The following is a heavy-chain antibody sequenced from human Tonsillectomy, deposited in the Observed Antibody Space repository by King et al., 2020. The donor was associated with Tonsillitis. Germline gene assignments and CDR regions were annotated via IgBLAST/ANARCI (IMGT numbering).Heavy chain of an antibody. CDR1: GGSVSSGAYS. CDR3: ARGTEYYDFWSGYWFDP. CDR2: IYHSVTT. V-gene: IGHV4-30-2*01. Sequence: QLQESGSGLVKPSQTLSLTCAVSGGSVSSGAYSWNWIRQPPGKGLEWIGYIYHSVTTYSNPSLKSRVTISVDRSKNQFSLILISVTAADTALYYCARGTEYYDFWSGYWFDPWGQGTLVTVSS. J-gene: IGHJ5*02. D-gene: IGHD3-3*01.